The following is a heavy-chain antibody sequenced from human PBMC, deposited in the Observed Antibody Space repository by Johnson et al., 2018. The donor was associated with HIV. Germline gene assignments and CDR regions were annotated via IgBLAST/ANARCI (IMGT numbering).Heavy chain of an antibody. V-gene: IGHV3-48*03. D-gene: IGHD6-13*01. CDR3: ARDGVYSSPHDAFDI. CDR1: GFTFSSYA. CDR2: ISSSGSTI. Sequence: VQLVESGGGVVQPGRSLRLSCAASGFTFSSYAIHWVRQAPGKGLEWVSYISSSGSTIYYADSLEGRFTISRDNAKNSLYLQMDNLRTDDTAVYYCARDGVYSSPHDAFDIWGQGTMVTVSS. J-gene: IGHJ3*02.